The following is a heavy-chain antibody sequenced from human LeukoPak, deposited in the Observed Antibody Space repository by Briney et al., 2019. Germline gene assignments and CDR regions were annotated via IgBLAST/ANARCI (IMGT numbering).Heavy chain of an antibody. J-gene: IGHJ6*03. V-gene: IGHV3-7*01. CDR1: GFTFSSYW. Sequence: QPGGSLRPSCAASGFTFSSYWMSWVRQAPGKGLEWVANIKQDGSEKYYVDSVKGRFTISRDNAKNSLYLQMNSLRAEDTAVYYCARAPGDIVVVPAAMHYYYYMDVWGKGTTVTVSS. D-gene: IGHD2-2*01. CDR3: ARAPGDIVVVPAAMHYYYYMDV. CDR2: IKQDGSEK.